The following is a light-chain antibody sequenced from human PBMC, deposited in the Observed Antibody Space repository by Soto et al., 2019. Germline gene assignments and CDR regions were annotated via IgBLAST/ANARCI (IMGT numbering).Light chain of an antibody. CDR1: SSDVGSYNL. Sequence: QSALTQPASVSGSPGQSITISGPGTSSDVGSYNLVSWYQQHPGKAPKLMIYEGSKRPSGVSNRFSGSKSGNTASLTISGLQAEDEADYYCCSYASSGTLVIFGGGTKLTVL. CDR2: EGS. V-gene: IGLV2-23*01. CDR3: CSYASSGTLVI. J-gene: IGLJ2*01.